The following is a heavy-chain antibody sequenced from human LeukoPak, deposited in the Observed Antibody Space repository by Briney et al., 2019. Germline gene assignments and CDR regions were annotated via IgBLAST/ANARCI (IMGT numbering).Heavy chain of an antibody. D-gene: IGHD6-19*01. J-gene: IGHJ4*02. V-gene: IGHV3-7*01. CDR3: ARGAVRGSSGWPFDY. Sequence: GGSLRLSCAASGFTFSSYWMSWVRQAPGKGLEGVGNIKQDGSEKYYVDSVKGRFTICRDYAKNSLYLQMNSLRAEDTAVYYCARGAVRGSSGWPFDYWGQGTLVTVSS. CDR2: IKQDGSEK. CDR1: GFTFSSYW.